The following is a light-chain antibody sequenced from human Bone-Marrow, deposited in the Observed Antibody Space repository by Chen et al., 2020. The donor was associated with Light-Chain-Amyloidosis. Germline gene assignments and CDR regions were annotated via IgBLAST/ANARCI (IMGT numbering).Light chain of an antibody. CDR1: NIGSTS. J-gene: IGLJ3*02. Sequence: SYVLTQPSSVSVAPGQTATIACGGNNIGSTSVHWYQQTPGQAPLLVVSADSDRPSGIPERWSGSNSGKTATLTISRGEAGDEADYYCQVWDRSSDRPVFGGGTKLTVL. V-gene: IGLV3-21*02. CDR2: ADS. CDR3: QVWDRSSDRPV.